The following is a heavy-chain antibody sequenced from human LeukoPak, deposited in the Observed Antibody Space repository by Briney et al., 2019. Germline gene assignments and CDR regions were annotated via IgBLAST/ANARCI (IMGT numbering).Heavy chain of an antibody. Sequence: AGGSLRLSCAASGFTFSSYSMNWVRQAPGKGLEWVSSISSSTSYIYYADSVKGRFTISRDNAKNSLYLQMNSLRAEDTAVYYCARVPTDRNGFTDYWGQGTLVTVSS. D-gene: IGHD3-16*01. V-gene: IGHV3-21*01. CDR1: GFTFSSYS. J-gene: IGHJ4*02. CDR3: ARVPTDRNGFTDY. CDR2: ISSSTSYI.